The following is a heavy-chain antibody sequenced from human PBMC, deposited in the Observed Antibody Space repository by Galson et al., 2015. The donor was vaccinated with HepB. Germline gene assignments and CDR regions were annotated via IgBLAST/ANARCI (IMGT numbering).Heavy chain of an antibody. CDR3: AKTVAEITMIVVVSYYYYGMDV. Sequence: SLRLSCAASGFTFSSYAMSWVRQAPGKGLEWVSAISGSGGSTYYADSVKGRFTISRDNSKNTLYLQMNSLRAEDTVVYYCAKTVAEITMIVVVSYYYYGMDVWGQGTTVTVSS. D-gene: IGHD3-22*01. CDR2: ISGSGGST. J-gene: IGHJ6*02. CDR1: GFTFSSYA. V-gene: IGHV3-23*01.